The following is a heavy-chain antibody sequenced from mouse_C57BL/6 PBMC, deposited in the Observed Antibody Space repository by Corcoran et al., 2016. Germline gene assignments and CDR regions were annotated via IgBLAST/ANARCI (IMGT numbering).Heavy chain of an antibody. Sequence: QVQLKQSGAELVRPGASVKLSCKASGYTFTDYYINWVKQRPGQGLEWIARIYPGSGNTYYNEKFKGKATLTAEKSSSTADMQLSSLASEDSAVYFCARRDYDYDWVAYWGQGTVVTVSA. CDR2: IYPGSGNT. D-gene: IGHD2-4*01. CDR3: ARRDYDYDWVAY. J-gene: IGHJ3*01. CDR1: GYTFTDYY. V-gene: IGHV1-76*01.